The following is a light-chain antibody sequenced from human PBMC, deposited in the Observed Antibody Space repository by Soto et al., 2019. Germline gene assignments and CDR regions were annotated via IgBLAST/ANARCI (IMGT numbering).Light chain of an antibody. J-gene: IGKJ1*01. CDR3: QHYNNGPPWT. CDR1: QSVSSN. Sequence: EIVMTQSPATLSVSPGERATLSCRASQSVSSNLAWYQQKPGQAPRLLIYRASTRATGIPARFSGSGSGTDFTLTISSLQSEDFEVYSSQHYNNGPPWTFGQGTKVEIK. V-gene: IGKV3-15*01. CDR2: RAS.